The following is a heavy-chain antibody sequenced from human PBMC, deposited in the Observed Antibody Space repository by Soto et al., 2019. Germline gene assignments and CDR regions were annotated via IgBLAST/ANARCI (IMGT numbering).Heavy chain of an antibody. J-gene: IGHJ5*02. D-gene: IGHD5-12*01. Sequence: SVKVSCKASGGTFSNYAITWVRQAPGQGLEWLGRIIPIFGSVTFAQKFQGRITLTADESTTTVYMELSSLRSDDTAVYYCAKDGGKGGYFGNWFDPWGQGTQVTVSS. CDR3: AKDGGKGGYFGNWFDP. CDR1: GGTFSNYA. V-gene: IGHV1-69*13. CDR2: IIPIFGSV.